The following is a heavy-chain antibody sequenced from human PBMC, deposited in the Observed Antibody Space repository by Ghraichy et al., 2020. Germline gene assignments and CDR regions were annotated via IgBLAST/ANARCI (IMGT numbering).Heavy chain of an antibody. CDR1: RFTFSNYA. D-gene: IGHD3-10*01. CDR3: AKQWELTS. V-gene: IGHV3-23*01. J-gene: IGHJ4*02. CDR2: IRESGARR. Sequence: GSLNISCAASRFTFSNYAMNWVRQAPGKGLEWVANIRESGARRHYAESVKGRFTISRDNSKSTLYLQVDGLRVEDTAIYYCAKQWELTSWGQGTLVTVSS.